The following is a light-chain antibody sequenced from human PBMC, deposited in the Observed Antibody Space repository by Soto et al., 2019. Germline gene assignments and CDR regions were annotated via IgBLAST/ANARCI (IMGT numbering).Light chain of an antibody. Sequence: QSALTQPPSASGSPGQSVTISCTGTSSDVGGYDSVAWYQQHPGKAPKLIIYEVTKRPSGVPDRFSGSKSGNTASLTVSGLQAEDEADYYCSSHAGSINVVFGGGTKLTVL. J-gene: IGLJ2*01. V-gene: IGLV2-8*01. CDR2: EVT. CDR1: SSDVGGYDS. CDR3: SSHAGSINVV.